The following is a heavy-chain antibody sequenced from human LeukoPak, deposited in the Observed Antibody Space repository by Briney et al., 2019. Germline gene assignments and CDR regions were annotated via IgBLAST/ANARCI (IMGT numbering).Heavy chain of an antibody. Sequence: SETLSLTCTVSGGSISSFYWSWIRQPPGKGLEWIGYIYYTGSTNYNPSLKSRVTISVDTSQKQFSLKLSSVTAADTAVYYCARDQGTIILGYFDYWGQGTLVTVSS. J-gene: IGHJ4*02. CDR2: IYYTGST. D-gene: IGHD3-22*01. CDR3: ARDQGTIILGYFDY. V-gene: IGHV4-59*12. CDR1: GGSISSFY.